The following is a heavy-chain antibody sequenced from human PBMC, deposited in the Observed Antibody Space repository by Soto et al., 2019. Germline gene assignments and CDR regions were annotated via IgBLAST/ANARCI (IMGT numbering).Heavy chain of an antibody. CDR2: ISYSGST. CDR1: GGSISSHY. D-gene: IGHD3-22*01. V-gene: IGHV4-59*08. J-gene: IGHJ4*02. Sequence: SETLSLTCTVSGGSISSHYWSWIRQPPGKGLEWIGYISYSGSTNYNPSLKSRVTISVDTSKNQFSLKLSSVTAADTAVYYCARQDTSGYAFDYWGQGTLVTVSS. CDR3: ARQDTSGYAFDY.